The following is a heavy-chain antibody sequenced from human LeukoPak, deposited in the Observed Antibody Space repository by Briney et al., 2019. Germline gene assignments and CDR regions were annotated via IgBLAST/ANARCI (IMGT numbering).Heavy chain of an antibody. Sequence: PSETLSLTCAVYGGSFSGYYWSWIRQPPGKGLEWIGEINHSGSTNYNPSLKSRVTISVDTSKNQFSLKLSSVTAADTAVYYCARIQPNPRRAFDIWGQGTMVTVSS. J-gene: IGHJ3*02. CDR3: ARIQPNPRRAFDI. CDR1: GGSFSGYY. D-gene: IGHD5-18*01. CDR2: INHSGST. V-gene: IGHV4-34*01.